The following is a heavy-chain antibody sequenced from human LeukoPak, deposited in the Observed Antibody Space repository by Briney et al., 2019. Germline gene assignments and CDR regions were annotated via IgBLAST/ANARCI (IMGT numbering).Heavy chain of an antibody. CDR2: ISSSSSTI. CDR3: ARDSESEKYSGYRAFDI. CDR1: GFTFSSYS. J-gene: IGHJ3*02. D-gene: IGHD3-22*01. V-gene: IGHV3-48*01. Sequence: PGGSLRLSCAASGFTFSSYSMNWVRQAPGKGLEWVSYISSSSSTIYYADSVKGRFTISRDNAKNSLYLQMNSLRAEDTAVYYYARDSESEKYSGYRAFDIWGQGAMVTVSS.